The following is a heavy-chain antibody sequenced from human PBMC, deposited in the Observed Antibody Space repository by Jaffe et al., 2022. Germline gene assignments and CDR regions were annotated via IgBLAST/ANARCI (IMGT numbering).Heavy chain of an antibody. J-gene: IGHJ4*01. CDR3: AKNGFPGYGGAYYDS. V-gene: IGHV3-23*01. D-gene: IGHD4-17*01. CDR2: ITASSDKS. CDR1: GFTFSRSS. Sequence: EVQLLDSGGGLVQPGGSLRLSCAASGFTFSRSSMTWVRQAPGKGLEWVSAITASSDKSYYADSVEGRFTISRDNSKNTLFLHMRSLTADDTAVYYCAKNGFPGYGGAYYDSWGHGTLVTVSS.